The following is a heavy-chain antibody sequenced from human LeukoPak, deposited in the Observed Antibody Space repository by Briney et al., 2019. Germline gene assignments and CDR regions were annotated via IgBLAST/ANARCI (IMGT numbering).Heavy chain of an antibody. J-gene: IGHJ6*02. Sequence: SETLSLTCTVSGGSISGYYWSWIRQPPGKGLEWIAYSHYTGSTNHNPSLKSRLTISVDTSKNQFSLKLSSVTAADTAVYYCARVGVAVAGAGYYGMDVWAKGPRSSSP. CDR1: GGSISGYY. V-gene: IGHV4-59*01. CDR3: ARVGVAVAGAGYYGMDV. D-gene: IGHD6-19*01. CDR2: SHYTGST.